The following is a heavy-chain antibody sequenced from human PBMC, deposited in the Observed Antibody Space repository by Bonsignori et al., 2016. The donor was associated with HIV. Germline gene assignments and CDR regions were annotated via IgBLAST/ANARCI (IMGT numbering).Heavy chain of an antibody. CDR3: ARDDKWAFDY. V-gene: IGHV3-48*01. J-gene: IGHJ4*02. Sequence: EVQLVESGGGLVPPGGSLRLSCATSGFPFSSFGMSWFRQAPGKGLEWLAYFRNSNIMYGDSVKGRFIISRDDARKSLYLQMNSLRAEETAVYYCARDDKWAFDYWGQGTLVTVSS. CDR2: FRNSNI. CDR1: GFPFSSFG. D-gene: IGHD1-26*01.